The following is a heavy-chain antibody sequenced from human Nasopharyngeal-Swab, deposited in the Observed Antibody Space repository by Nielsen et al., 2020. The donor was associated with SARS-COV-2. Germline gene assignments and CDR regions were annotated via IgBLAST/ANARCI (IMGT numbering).Heavy chain of an antibody. CDR1: GGTFSSYA. CDR3: ARKRRGYYYYGMDV. CDR2: IIPIFGTA. Sequence: SVKVSCKASGGTFSSYAIGWVRQAPGQGLEWMGGIIPIFGTANYAQKFQGRVTITADESTSTAYMELSSLRSEDTAVYYCARKRRGYYYYGMDVWGQGTTVTVSS. J-gene: IGHJ6*02. D-gene: IGHD3-10*01. V-gene: IGHV1-69*13.